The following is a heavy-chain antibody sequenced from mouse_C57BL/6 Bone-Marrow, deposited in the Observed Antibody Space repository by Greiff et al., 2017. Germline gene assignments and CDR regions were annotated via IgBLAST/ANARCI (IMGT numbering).Heavy chain of an antibody. V-gene: IGHV5-6*01. CDR1: GFTFSSYG. CDR3: ARPTGFAY. CDR2: ISSGGSYT. Sequence: EVKVVESGGDLVKPGGSLKLSCAASGFTFSSYGMSWVRPTPDKRLEWVATISSGGSYTYYPDSVKGRFTISSDNAKNTLDLQVSSLKSEDTAMYYCARPTGFAYWGQGTLVTVSA. J-gene: IGHJ3*01.